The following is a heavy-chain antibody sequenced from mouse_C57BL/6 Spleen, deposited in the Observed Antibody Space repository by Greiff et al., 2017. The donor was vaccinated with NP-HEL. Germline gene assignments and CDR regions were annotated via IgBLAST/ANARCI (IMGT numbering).Heavy chain of an antibody. D-gene: IGHD1-1*01. CDR2: INPNNGGT. Sequence: EVQLQQSGPELVKPGASVKIPCKASGYTFTDYNMDWVKQSHGKSLEWIGDINPNNGGTIYNQKFKGKATLTVDKSSSTAYMELRSLTSEDTAVYYCARWGYYGSSYRFAYWGQGTLVTVSA. CDR3: ARWGYYGSSYRFAY. V-gene: IGHV1-18*01. J-gene: IGHJ3*01. CDR1: GYTFTDYN.